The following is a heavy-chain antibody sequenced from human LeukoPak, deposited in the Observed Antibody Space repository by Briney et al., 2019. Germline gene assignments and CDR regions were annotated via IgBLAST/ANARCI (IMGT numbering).Heavy chain of an antibody. CDR2: TSGSGGST. J-gene: IGHJ4*02. CDR1: GFTFSSYA. D-gene: IGHD3-22*01. V-gene: IGHV3-23*01. Sequence: GGSLRLSCAASGFTFSSYAMSWVRQAPGKGLEWVSATSGSGGSTCYADSVKGRFTISRDNSKNTLYLQMNSLRAEDTAVYYRAKCDKQDYYDSSGYYYEIFDYWGQGTLVTVSS. CDR3: AKCDKQDYYDSSGYYYEIFDY.